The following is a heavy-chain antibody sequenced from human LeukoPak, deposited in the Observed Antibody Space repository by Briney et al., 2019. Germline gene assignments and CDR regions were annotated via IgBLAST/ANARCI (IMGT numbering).Heavy chain of an antibody. CDR1: GFTFSDYY. CDR2: ISSGGTI. D-gene: IGHD3-3*01. V-gene: IGHV3-69-1*01. Sequence: GGSLRLSCAVSGFTFSDYYMNWIRQAPGKGLEWVSYISSGGTIYYADSVKGRFAISRDNAKNSLYLQMNSLRAEDTAVYYCARELSSYDFWLWGQGTLVTVSS. CDR3: ARELSSYDFWL. J-gene: IGHJ4*02.